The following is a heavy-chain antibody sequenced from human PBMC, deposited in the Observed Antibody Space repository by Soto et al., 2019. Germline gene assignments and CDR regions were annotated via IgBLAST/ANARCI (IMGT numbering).Heavy chain of an antibody. D-gene: IGHD6-13*01. V-gene: IGHV3-43*01. CDR3: AKDIGSSWTRGYFDY. CDR1: GFTFDDYT. J-gene: IGHJ4*02. Sequence: GSLRLSCAASGFTFDDYTMHWVRQAPGKGLEWVSLISWDGGSTYYADSVKGRFTISRDNSKNSLYLQMNSLRTEDTALYYCAKDIGSSWTRGYFDYWGQGTLVTVSS. CDR2: ISWDGGST.